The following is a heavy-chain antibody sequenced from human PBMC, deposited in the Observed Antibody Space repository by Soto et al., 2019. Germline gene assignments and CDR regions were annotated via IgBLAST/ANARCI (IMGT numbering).Heavy chain of an antibody. CDR2: INPSGGST. V-gene: IGHV1-46*03. D-gene: IGHD6-6*01. CDR1: GYTFTSYY. Sequence: GASVKVSCKASGYTFTSYYMHWVRQAPGQGLEWMGIINPSGGSTSYAQKFQSRVTMTRDTSTSTVYMELSSLRSEDTAVYYCARAARAGDIDYWGQGTLVTVSS. CDR3: ARAARAGDIDY. J-gene: IGHJ4*02.